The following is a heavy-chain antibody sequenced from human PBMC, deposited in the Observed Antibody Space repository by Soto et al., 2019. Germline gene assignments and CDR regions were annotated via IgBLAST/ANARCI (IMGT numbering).Heavy chain of an antibody. V-gene: IGHV4-39*01. J-gene: IGHJ4*02. Sequence: SETLSLTCDVSGGSIDNSHSSWGWIRQPPGKGLEFIGSVYYSGGAYYNPSLKSRVTVSVDTSKNQLSLRVNSVTAADTAVYYCLRVVEGATRHTDFDTWGQGILVTVSS. CDR3: LRVVEGATRHTDFDT. CDR2: VYYSGGA. CDR1: GGSIDNSHSS. D-gene: IGHD3-22*01.